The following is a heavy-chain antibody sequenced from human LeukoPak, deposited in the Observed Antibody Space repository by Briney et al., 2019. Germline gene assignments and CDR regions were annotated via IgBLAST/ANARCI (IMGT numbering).Heavy chain of an antibody. CDR2: IYPGDSDI. D-gene: IGHD2-15*01. V-gene: IGHV5-51*01. CDR3: ARGLYCSGGSCRFDY. J-gene: IGHJ4*02. Sequence: PGESLKISCEGSGYSFTSSWIGRVRQMPGKGLEWMGIIYPGDSDIRYSPSFQGQVTISADKSITTAYLQWSSLKASDTAIYYCARGLYCSGGSCRFDYWGQGTLVTVSS. CDR1: GYSFTSSW.